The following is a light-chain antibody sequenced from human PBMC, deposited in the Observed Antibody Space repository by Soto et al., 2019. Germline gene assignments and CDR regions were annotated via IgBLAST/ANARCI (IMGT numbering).Light chain of an antibody. CDR1: QSVSSSF. V-gene: IGKV3-20*01. J-gene: IGKJ1*01. CDR3: QQYYNWPRT. Sequence: EIVLTQSPGTLSLSPGERATLSCRASQSVSSSFLPWYQQKPGQAPRLLIFGASSRATGIPARFSGSGSGTEFTLTISSLQPEDFAVYYCQQYYNWPRTFGQGTKVDIK. CDR2: GAS.